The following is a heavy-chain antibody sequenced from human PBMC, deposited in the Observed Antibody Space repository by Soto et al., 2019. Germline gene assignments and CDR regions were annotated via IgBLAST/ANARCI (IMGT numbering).Heavy chain of an antibody. CDR1: GGTFSSYA. V-gene: IGHV1-69*01. CDR2: IIPSHGTA. D-gene: IGHD6-13*01. CDR3: ALNTPVGAGRFSPSNSYYYCMDV. Sequence: QVQLVQSGAEVKKPGSSVKVSCKASGGTFSSYAISWVRQAPGQGLEWMGGIIPSHGTANYAQKFHGRVTIPAGESTSTAYMEVSSLRSEDTAVYYCALNTPVGAGRFSPSNSYYYCMDVWGQGTTVTVSS. J-gene: IGHJ6*02.